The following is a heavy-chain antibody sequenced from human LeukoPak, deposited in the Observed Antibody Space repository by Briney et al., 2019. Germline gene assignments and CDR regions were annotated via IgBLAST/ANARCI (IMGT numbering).Heavy chain of an antibody. V-gene: IGHV4-39*07. J-gene: IGHJ5*02. D-gene: IGHD3-22*01. CDR2: IYYSGST. CDR1: GGSISSSTDY. CDR3: ARQHFYDSTGYRS. Sequence: PSETLSLTCTVSGGSISSSTDYWGWIRQPPGKGLEWIGNIYYSGSTYYNASLKSRVTISVDTSKNQFSLKLSAVTAADTAVYYCARQHFYDSTGYRSWGQGTLVTVSS.